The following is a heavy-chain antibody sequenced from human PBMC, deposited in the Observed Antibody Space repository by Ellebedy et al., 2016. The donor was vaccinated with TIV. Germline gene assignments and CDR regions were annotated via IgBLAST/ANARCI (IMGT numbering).Heavy chain of an antibody. V-gene: IGHV3-23*01. Sequence: GGSLRLXXAASGFTFSSYAMSWVRQAPGKGLEWVSAISGSGGSTYYADSVKGRFTISRDNSKNTLYLQMNSLRAEDTAVYYCAKDRNYGDPRKFDYWGQGTLVTVSS. D-gene: IGHD4-17*01. CDR2: ISGSGGST. CDR1: GFTFSSYA. J-gene: IGHJ4*02. CDR3: AKDRNYGDPRKFDY.